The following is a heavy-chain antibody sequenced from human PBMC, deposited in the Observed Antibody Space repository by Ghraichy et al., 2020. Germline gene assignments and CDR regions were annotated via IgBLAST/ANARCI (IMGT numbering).Heavy chain of an antibody. J-gene: IGHJ6*02. CDR3: ARGGIAAGGDYYSAMDV. CDR2: ISYDGINE. CDR1: GFTFSNYA. V-gene: IGHV3-30-3*01. Sequence: LSLTCAASGFTFSNYAMQWVRQAPGKGLEWVAVISYDGINEYCADSVKGRFTISRDNSKNTLYLQMDSLRPEDSAVYYCARGGIAAGGDYYSAMDVWGQGSTVTVSS. D-gene: IGHD6-13*01.